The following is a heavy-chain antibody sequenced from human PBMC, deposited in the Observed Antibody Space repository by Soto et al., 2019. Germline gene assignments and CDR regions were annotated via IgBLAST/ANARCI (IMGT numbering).Heavy chain of an antibody. J-gene: IGHJ4*02. CDR1: GGTFSSYA. D-gene: IGHD3-22*01. CDR3: AISYYDSSGYYGHFDY. Sequence: SVKVSCKASGGTFSSYAISWVRQAPGQGLEWMGGIIPIFGTANYAQKFQGRVTSTADESTSTAYMELSSLRSEDTAVYYCAISYYDSSGYYGHFDYWGQGTLVTVSS. V-gene: IGHV1-69*13. CDR2: IIPIFGTA.